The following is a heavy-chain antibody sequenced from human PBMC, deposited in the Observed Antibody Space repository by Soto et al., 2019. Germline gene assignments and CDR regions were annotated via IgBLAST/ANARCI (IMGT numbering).Heavy chain of an antibody. D-gene: IGHD3-22*01. Sequence: SETLSLTCTVSGDSISSSSYYWGWIRQPPGKGLEWIGRIYYNGNTYYNPSLKSRVTISVDTSKNQFSLKLSSVTAADTAVYYCARHYYDSSGFYHLYYFDYWGHGTLVTVSS. J-gene: IGHJ4*01. CDR2: IYYNGNT. CDR1: GDSISSSSYY. CDR3: ARHYYDSSGFYHLYYFDY. V-gene: IGHV4-39*01.